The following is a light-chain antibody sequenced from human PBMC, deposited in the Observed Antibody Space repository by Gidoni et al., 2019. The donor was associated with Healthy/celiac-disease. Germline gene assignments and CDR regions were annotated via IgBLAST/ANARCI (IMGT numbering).Light chain of an antibody. J-gene: IGKJ2*01. CDR2: GAS. Sequence: EIVLTQSPATLSVSPGERATLSCRASQSVSSNLAGYQQNPGQAPRRLIYGASTRATGSPARLSGSGSGTEFTLTISSLQSEDFAVYYCQQYNNWPPYTFGQGTKLEIK. CDR1: QSVSSN. V-gene: IGKV3-15*01. CDR3: QQYNNWPPYT.